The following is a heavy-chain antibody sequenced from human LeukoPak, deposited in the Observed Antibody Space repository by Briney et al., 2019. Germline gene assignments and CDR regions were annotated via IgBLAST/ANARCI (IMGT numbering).Heavy chain of an antibody. J-gene: IGHJ4*02. D-gene: IGHD3-3*01. CDR3: ARAPYYDFWSGSPYYFDY. Sequence: SVKVSCKASGGTFSSYAISWVRQAPGQGLEWMGGIIPIFGTANYAQKFQGRVTITADKSTSTAYMELSSLRSEDTAVYYCARAPYYDFWSGSPYYFDYWGQGTLVTVSS. V-gene: IGHV1-69*06. CDR2: IIPIFGTA. CDR1: GGTFSSYA.